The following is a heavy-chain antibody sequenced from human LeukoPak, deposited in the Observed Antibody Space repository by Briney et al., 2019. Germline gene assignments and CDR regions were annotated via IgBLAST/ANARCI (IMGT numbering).Heavy chain of an antibody. CDR2: INPSGGST. J-gene: IGHJ3*02. CDR3: AREGGGYSYGLSAFDI. D-gene: IGHD5-18*01. CDR1: GYTFTSYY. V-gene: IGHV1-46*01. Sequence: ASVKVSCKASGYTFTSYYMHWVRQAPGQGLEWMGIINPSGGSTSYAQKFQGRVTMTRDTSTSTAYMELSSLRSEDTAVYYCAREGGGYSYGLSAFDIWGQGTMVTVSS.